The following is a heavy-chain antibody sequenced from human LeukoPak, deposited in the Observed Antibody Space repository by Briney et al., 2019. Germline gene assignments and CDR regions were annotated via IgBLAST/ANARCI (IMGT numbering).Heavy chain of an antibody. V-gene: IGHV1-18*01. CDR3: ARVIERIYYDSSGGFDY. J-gene: IGHJ4*02. CDR2: ISAYNGNT. D-gene: IGHD3-22*01. Sequence: GASVKVSCKASGYTFTSYGISWVRQAPGQGLEWMGWISAYNGNTNYAQKLQGRVTMTTDTSTSTAYMELRSLRSDDTAVYYCARVIERIYYDSSGGFDYWGQGTLVTVSS. CDR1: GYTFTSYG.